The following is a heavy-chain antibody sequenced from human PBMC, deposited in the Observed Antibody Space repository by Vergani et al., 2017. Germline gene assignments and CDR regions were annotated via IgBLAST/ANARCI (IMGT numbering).Heavy chain of an antibody. J-gene: IGHJ4*02. CDR2: IHYSGST. CDR1: GESFSSFY. Sequence: QLHLQQWGAGVLKPSGTLSLTCAVFGESFSSFYWSWIRQPPGKGLEWIGSIHYSGSTYYNPSLKSRVTISVDTSKNQFSLKLSSVTAADTALYYCARASIAAAGGYFDYWGQGTLVTVSS. V-gene: IGHV4-34*02. CDR3: ARASIAAAGGYFDY. D-gene: IGHD6-13*01.